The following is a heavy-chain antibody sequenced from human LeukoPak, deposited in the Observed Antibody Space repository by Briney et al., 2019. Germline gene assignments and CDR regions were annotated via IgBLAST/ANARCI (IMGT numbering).Heavy chain of an antibody. CDR1: GGSISGYY. V-gene: IGHV4-59*08. D-gene: IGHD6-19*01. CDR3: ARHNPGLTTYKYSSGWYYFDY. Sequence: SETLSLTCTVSGGSISGYYWSWVRQPPGKGLEWIAYIYYNGISNYNPSLKSRVTISVDTSKNQFSLKLSSVTAADTAVYYCARHNPGLTTYKYSSGWYYFDYWGQGTLVTVSS. J-gene: IGHJ4*02. CDR2: IYYNGIS.